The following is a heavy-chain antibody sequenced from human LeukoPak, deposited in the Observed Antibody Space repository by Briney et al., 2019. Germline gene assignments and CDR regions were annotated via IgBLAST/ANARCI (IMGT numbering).Heavy chain of an antibody. CDR2: INPNSGGT. J-gene: IGHJ6*03. D-gene: IGHD6-13*01. CDR1: GYTFTSYG. CDR3: ARDGIAAAGISGAYYMDV. Sequence: ASVKVSCKASGYTFTSYGITWVRQAPGQGLEWMGCINPNSGGTNYAKEFQGRVTTTRDTSISPAYLELSRLKSDDTAVYYCARDGIAAAGISGAYYMDVWGKGTTVTISS. V-gene: IGHV1-2*02.